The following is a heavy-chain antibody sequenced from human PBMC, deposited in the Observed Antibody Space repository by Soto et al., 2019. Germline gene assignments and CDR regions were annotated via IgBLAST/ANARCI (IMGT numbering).Heavy chain of an antibody. Sequence: GGSLLLSCSASAFPLRPCAMNWVRPAPGKGLEWVSYISSSGATIYYADSVQGRFTISRDNAKNSLFLEMHSLRDEDTAVYYCARAFGFYDTYGYYGAFYYYGMDVWGQGTTVTVSS. CDR3: ARAFGFYDTYGYYGAFYYYGMDV. V-gene: IGHV3-48*02. D-gene: IGHD3-22*01. CDR1: AFPLRPCA. CDR2: ISSSGATI. J-gene: IGHJ6*02.